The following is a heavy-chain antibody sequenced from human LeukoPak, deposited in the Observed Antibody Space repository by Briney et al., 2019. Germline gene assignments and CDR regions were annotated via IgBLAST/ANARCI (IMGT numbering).Heavy chain of an antibody. CDR2: IIPIFGTA. CDR1: GGTFSIYA. Sequence: SVKVSCTASGGTFSIYAISWVRQAPGQGLEWMGGIIPIFGTANYAQKFQGRVTITADESTSTAYMELSSLRSEDTAVYYCARVPYSYGPFDYWGQGTLVTVSS. V-gene: IGHV1-69*13. J-gene: IGHJ4*02. CDR3: ARVPYSYGPFDY. D-gene: IGHD5-18*01.